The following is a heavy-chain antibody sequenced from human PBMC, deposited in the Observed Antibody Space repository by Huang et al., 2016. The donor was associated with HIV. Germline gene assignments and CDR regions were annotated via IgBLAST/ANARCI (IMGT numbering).Heavy chain of an antibody. CDR1: TFTFGAYW. D-gene: IGHD1-7*01. CDR3: ATKTAAMDI. V-gene: IGHV3-7*01. J-gene: IGHJ6*02. CDR2: IKQDESEK. Sequence: VESGGRLVQPGGSIRLSCVGSTFTFGAYWMSWVCQSQGKGLEWVANIKQDESEKYDVEAVKGRFNISRDNAKKVLFLEMNNVRVEDTATYYCATKTAAMDIWGQGTTVTVS.